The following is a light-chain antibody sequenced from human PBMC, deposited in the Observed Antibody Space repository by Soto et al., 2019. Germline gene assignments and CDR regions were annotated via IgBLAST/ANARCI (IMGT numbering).Light chain of an antibody. CDR2: LNSDGSH. Sequence: QPVLTQSPSASASLGASVKNTCTLSSGHSSYAIAWHQQQPEKGPRYLMKLNSDGSHSKGDGIPDRFSGSSSGAERYLTISSLQSEDEVDYYCQTWGTGIVVFGGETKLTVL. CDR3: QTWGTGIVV. V-gene: IGLV4-69*01. J-gene: IGLJ2*01. CDR1: SGHSSYA.